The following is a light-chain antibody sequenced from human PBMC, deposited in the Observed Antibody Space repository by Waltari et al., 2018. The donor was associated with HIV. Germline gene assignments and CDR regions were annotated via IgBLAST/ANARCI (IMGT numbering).Light chain of an antibody. CDR2: AAS. Sequence: EIVMTQFPGTLSVSPGERATLSCRDSKRISSHLAWYQQKPGQAPRLLIYAASNRATGIPARFSGSGSGTDFTLTISSLQPEDFAVYYCLQYTFWPPYTFGQGTKLEMK. J-gene: IGKJ2*01. CDR3: LQYTFWPPYT. V-gene: IGKV3-15*01. CDR1: KRISSH.